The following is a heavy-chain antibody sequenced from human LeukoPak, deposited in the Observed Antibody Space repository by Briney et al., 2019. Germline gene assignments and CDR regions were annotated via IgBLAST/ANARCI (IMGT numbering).Heavy chain of an antibody. D-gene: IGHD3-3*01. CDR3: ASGRVKGYYDFWSGYLNAFDI. CDR1: GYTFTGYY. CDR2: INPNSGGT. Sequence: ASVKVSCKASGYTFTGYYMHWVRQAPGQGLEWMGWINPNSGGTNYAQKFQGRVTMTRDTSITTAYMMLSRLRSDDTAVYFCASGRVKGYYDFWSGYLNAFDIWGQGTMVTVSS. J-gene: IGHJ3*02. V-gene: IGHV1-2*02.